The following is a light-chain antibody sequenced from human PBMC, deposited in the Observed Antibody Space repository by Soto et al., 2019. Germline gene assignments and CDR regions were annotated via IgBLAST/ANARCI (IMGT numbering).Light chain of an antibody. Sequence: DIQLTQSPSTLSASVGDRVTIACRASQSISKWLAWYQQKPGKAPKVLIWDASSLHSGVPSRFSGSGAGTESTPTRSSLQTDDFAADYCQQYNGYSTWPFGQGTKVEVK. V-gene: IGKV1-5*01. J-gene: IGKJ1*01. CDR2: DAS. CDR1: QSISKW. CDR3: QQYNGYSTWP.